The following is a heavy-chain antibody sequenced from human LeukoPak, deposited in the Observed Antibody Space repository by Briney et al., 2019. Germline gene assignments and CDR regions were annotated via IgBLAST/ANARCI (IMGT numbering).Heavy chain of an antibody. CDR2: NSYSGNT. CDR3: ARAGSGWSFDY. D-gene: IGHD6-19*01. J-gene: IGHJ4*02. Sequence: SETLSLTCTVSGGSISSYYWTWLRQPPGKGLEWIGYNSYSGNTNYNPSLKSRVSISVDTSKNQFSLKLTSVTAADTAVYYCARAGSGWSFDYWGQGTLVTVSS. CDR1: GGSISSYY. V-gene: IGHV4-59*01.